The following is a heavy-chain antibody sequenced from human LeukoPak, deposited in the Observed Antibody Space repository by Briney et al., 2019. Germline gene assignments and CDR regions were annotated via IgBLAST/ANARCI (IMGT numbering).Heavy chain of an antibody. CDR2: INSDGSST. D-gene: IGHD3-3*01. CDR3: ARSLRFLEWLKNFDY. V-gene: IGHV3-74*01. J-gene: IGHJ4*02. Sequence: GGSLRLSCAASGFTFSSYWMHWVRQAPGKGLVWVSRINSDGSSTSYADSVKGRFTISRDNAKNTLYLQMNSLRAEDTAVYYCARSLRFLEWLKNFDYWGQGTLVTVSS. CDR1: GFTFSSYW.